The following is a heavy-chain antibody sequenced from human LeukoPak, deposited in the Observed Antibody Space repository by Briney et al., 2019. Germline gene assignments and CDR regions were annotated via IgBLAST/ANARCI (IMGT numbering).Heavy chain of an antibody. CDR2: ISAYNGNT. V-gene: IGHV1-18*01. CDR3: ARDSESNYYDSSGYRY. D-gene: IGHD3-22*01. Sequence: ASVKVSCKASGYTFTSYGISWVRQAPGQGLEWMGWISAYNGNTNYAQKFQGRVTITADKSTSTAYMELSSLRSEDTAVYYCARDSESNYYDSSGYRYWGQGTLVTVSS. CDR1: GYTFTSYG. J-gene: IGHJ4*02.